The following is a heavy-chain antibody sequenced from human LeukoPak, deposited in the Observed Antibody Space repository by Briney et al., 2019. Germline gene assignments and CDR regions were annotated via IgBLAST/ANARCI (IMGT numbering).Heavy chain of an antibody. Sequence: GGSLRLSCAASGFAISDYSMNWVRQVPGKGLEWVSYISSSSSTIYYADSVKGRFTISRDNAKNSLYLQMNSLRDEDTAVYYCAISDPGYCSGGSCSDYWGQGTLVTVSS. CDR3: AISDPGYCSGGSCSDY. CDR1: GFAISDYS. D-gene: IGHD2-15*01. J-gene: IGHJ4*02. V-gene: IGHV3-48*02. CDR2: ISSSSSTI.